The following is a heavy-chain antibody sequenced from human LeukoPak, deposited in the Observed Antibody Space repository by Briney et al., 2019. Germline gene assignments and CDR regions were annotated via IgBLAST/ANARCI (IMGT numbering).Heavy chain of an antibody. CDR3: AKCSTMISSKYYFDY. CDR2: ISCSGGST. Sequence: GGSLRLSCAASGFTFSSYAMSWVRQAPGQGLEWFSAISCSGGSTYYADPAKGRFTISRDNSKNTLYLQMNSLRDEDTAVYYCAKCSTMISSKYYFDYWGQGGLVTVSS. CDR1: GFTFSSYA. D-gene: IGHD3-22*01. V-gene: IGHV3-23*01. J-gene: IGHJ4*02.